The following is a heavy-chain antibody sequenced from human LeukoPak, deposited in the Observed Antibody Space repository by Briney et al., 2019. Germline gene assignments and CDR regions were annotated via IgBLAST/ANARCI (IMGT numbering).Heavy chain of an antibody. Sequence: SVKVSCKLSGGTFNNYSISWVRQAPGQGLEWVGGIIPIFGTSNYAQKFHGRVTIIADTSTNTAYMELISLRSEDTAVYYCARNLLGPYTSTWPYDYHGMDVWGKGTTVTVSS. D-gene: IGHD6-13*01. CDR1: GGTFNNYS. CDR3: ARNLLGPYTSTWPYDYHGMDV. V-gene: IGHV1-69*06. CDR2: IIPIFGTS. J-gene: IGHJ6*04.